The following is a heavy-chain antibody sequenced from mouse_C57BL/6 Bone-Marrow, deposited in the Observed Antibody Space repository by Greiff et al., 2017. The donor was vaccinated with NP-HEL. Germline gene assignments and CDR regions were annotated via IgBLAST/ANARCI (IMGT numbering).Heavy chain of an antibody. V-gene: IGHV5-6*01. J-gene: IGHJ2*01. CDR2: ISSGGSYT. D-gene: IGHD1-1*01. CDR3: ARLFITTVVATDY. Sequence: EVQVVESGGDLVKPGGSLKLSCAASGFTFSSYGMSWVRQTPDKRLEWVATISSGGSYTYYPDSVKGRFTISRDNAKNTLYLQMSSLKSEDTAMYYCARLFITTVVATDYWGQGTTLTVSS. CDR1: GFTFSSYG.